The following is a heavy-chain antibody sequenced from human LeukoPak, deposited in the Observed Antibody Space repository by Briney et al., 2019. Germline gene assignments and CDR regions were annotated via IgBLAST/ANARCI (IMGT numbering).Heavy chain of an antibody. CDR2: ISAYNGNT. J-gene: IGHJ1*01. CDR1: GYTFTSYG. Sequence: ASVKVSCKASGYTFTSYGISWVRQAPGQGLEWMGWISAYNGNTNYAQKLQGRVTMTTDTSTSTAYMELRSLRSDDTAVYYCARGPIVVVPAASQEYFQHWGQGTLVTVSS. V-gene: IGHV1-18*01. CDR3: ARGPIVVVPAASQEYFQH. D-gene: IGHD2-2*01.